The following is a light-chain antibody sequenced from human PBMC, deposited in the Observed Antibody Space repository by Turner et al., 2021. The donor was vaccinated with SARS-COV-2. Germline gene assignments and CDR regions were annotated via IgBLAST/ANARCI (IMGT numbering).Light chain of an antibody. CDR3: QQYDYLLFT. CDR1: QDISNY. V-gene: IGKV1-33*01. J-gene: IGKJ3*01. CDR2: DAS. Sequence: DIQMTQSPSSLSASVGDRVTITCQASQDISNYLNWYQQKPGKAPKLLIYDASNLETGVPSRFSGSGSGIDFTFTISSLQPEDIATYYCQQYDYLLFTFGPGTKVDIK.